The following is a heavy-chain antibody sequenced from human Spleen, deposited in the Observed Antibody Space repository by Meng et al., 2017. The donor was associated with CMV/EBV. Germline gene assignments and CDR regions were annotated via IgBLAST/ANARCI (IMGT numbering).Heavy chain of an antibody. V-gene: IGHV4-61*01. Sequence: SGGSVISGSYCWSWIRHPPGKGLELIGYNYYSGSTTYLPSLQSRITISVDTSKNQFSLKLSSVTAADTAVYYCARDAYGGNHYFDFWGQGILVTVSS. J-gene: IGHJ4*02. CDR1: GGSVISGSYC. D-gene: IGHD4-23*01. CDR2: NYYSGST. CDR3: ARDAYGGNHYFDF.